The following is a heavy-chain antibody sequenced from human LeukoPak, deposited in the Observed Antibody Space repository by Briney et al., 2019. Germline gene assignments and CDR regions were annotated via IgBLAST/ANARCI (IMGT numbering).Heavy chain of an antibody. Sequence: KASETLSLTCTVSGGSISSYYWSWIRQPPGKGLEWIGYIYTSGSTNYTPSLKSRVTISVDTSKNQFSLKLSSVTAADTAVYYCASQGYCSSTSCPFDYWGQGTLVTVSS. D-gene: IGHD2-2*01. CDR2: IYTSGST. CDR3: ASQGYCSSTSCPFDY. V-gene: IGHV4-4*09. CDR1: GGSISSYY. J-gene: IGHJ4*02.